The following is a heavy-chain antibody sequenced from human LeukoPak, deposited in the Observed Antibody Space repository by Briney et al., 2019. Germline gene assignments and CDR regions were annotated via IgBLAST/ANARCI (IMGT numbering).Heavy chain of an antibody. CDR2: IWYDGSNK. Sequence: AGGSLRLSCAASGFTFSSYGMHWVRQAPGKGLEWVAVIWYDGSNKYYADSVKGRFTISRDNSKNTLYLQMNSLRAEDTAVYYCAKEKHDVSSWSDAFDIWGPGTMVTVSS. CDR3: AKEKHDVSSWSDAFDI. J-gene: IGHJ3*02. D-gene: IGHD6-13*01. CDR1: GFTFSSYG. V-gene: IGHV3-33*06.